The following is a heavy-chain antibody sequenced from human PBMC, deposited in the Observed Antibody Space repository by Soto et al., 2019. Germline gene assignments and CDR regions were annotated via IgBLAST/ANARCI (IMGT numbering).Heavy chain of an antibody. D-gene: IGHD6-19*01. CDR1: GGSFSSYA. V-gene: IGHV1-69*06. CDR2: IIPIFGAP. CDR3: ARAGPVSGNHAFDI. J-gene: IGHJ3*02. Sequence: QVQLVQSGAEVKKPGSSVKVSCKASGGSFSSYAISWVRQAPVQGLEWMGGIIPIFGAPTYAQKFQCRVTIIADKSTSTAYMELSSLRSEDTALYYCARAGPVSGNHAFDIWGQGTLVTVSS.